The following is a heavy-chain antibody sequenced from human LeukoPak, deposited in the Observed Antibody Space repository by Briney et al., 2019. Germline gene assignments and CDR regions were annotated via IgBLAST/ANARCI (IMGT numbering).Heavy chain of an antibody. D-gene: IGHD5-18*01. V-gene: IGHV4-59*01. CDR2: IYYSGST. Sequence: SETLSLTCTVSGGSISSYYWSWIRQSPGKGLGWIGYIYYSGSTNYNPSLKSRVTISVDTSKNQFSLKLSSVTAADTAVYYCARVDTAMVSYFDYWGQGTLVTVSS. CDR1: GGSISSYY. CDR3: ARVDTAMVSYFDY. J-gene: IGHJ4*02.